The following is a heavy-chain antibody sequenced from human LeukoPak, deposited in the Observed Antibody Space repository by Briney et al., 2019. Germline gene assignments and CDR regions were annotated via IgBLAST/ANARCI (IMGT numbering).Heavy chain of an antibody. V-gene: IGHV4-4*02. CDR3: ARVKLADILTGYNYYYGMDV. CDR1: GGSISSSNW. D-gene: IGHD3-9*01. Sequence: SETLSLTCAVSGGSISSSNWWSWVRQPPGKGLEWIGEIYHSGSTNYNPSLKSRVTISVDKSKNQFSLKLSSVTAADTAVYYCARVKLADILTGYNYYYGMDVWGQGTTVTVSS. CDR2: IYHSGST. J-gene: IGHJ6*02.